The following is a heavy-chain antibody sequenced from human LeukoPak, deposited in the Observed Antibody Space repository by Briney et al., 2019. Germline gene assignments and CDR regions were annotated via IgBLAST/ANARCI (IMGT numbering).Heavy chain of an antibody. V-gene: IGHV1-24*01. D-gene: IGHD1-1*01. CDR3: ATDTTLRTLPNY. CDR1: GYTLTELS. Sequence: ASVKASCKVSGYTLTELSMHWVRQAPGKGLEWMGGFDPEDGETIYAQKFQGRVTMTEDTSTDTAYMELSSLRSEDTAVYYCATDTTLRTLPNYWGQGTLVTVSS. J-gene: IGHJ4*02. CDR2: FDPEDGET.